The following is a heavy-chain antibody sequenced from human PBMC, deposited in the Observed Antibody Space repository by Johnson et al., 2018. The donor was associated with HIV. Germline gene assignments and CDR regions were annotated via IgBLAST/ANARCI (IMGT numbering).Heavy chain of an antibody. V-gene: IGHV3-30*18. CDR1: GFTFDDYG. CDR3: AKTNGYLDAFDI. Sequence: QVQLVESGGGVVQPGRSLRLSCAASGFTFDDYGMSWVRQAPGKGLEWVAVISYDGSNKYYADSVKGRFTISRDNSKNTLYLQMNSLRAEDTAVYYCAKTNGYLDAFDIWGQGTMVTVSS. J-gene: IGHJ3*02. D-gene: IGHD5-24*01. CDR2: ISYDGSNK.